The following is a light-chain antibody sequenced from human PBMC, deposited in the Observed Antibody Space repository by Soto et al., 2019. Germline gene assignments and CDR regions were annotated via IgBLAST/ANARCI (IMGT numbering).Light chain of an antibody. CDR2: DAS. Sequence: EIVLTQSPATLSLSPGERATLSCRASQSVSSYLAWYQQKPGQAPRLLIYDASNRATGIPARFSGSGSGTDFTITISSLEPEDFAVYYCQQRSNWRPSTFGQGTKLEIK. V-gene: IGKV3-11*01. J-gene: IGKJ2*01. CDR3: QQRSNWRPST. CDR1: QSVSSY.